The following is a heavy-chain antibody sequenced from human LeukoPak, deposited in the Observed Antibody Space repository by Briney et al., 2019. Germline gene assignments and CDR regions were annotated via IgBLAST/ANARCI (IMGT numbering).Heavy chain of an antibody. CDR3: ARGYLDGMDV. V-gene: IGHV3-13*01. Sequence: GGSLRLSCAASGFTFSSYDMHWVRQATGKGLEWVAVIGTAGDTYYPGSVKGRFTTSRENAKNSLYLQMNSLRAGDTAVYYCARGYLDGMDVWGQGTTVTVSS. D-gene: IGHD2/OR15-2a*01. J-gene: IGHJ6*02. CDR2: IGTAGDT. CDR1: GFTFSSYD.